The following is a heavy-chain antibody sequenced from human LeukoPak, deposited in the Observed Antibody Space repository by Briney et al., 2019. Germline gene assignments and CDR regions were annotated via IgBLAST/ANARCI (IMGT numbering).Heavy chain of an antibody. CDR3: ATNYYSGSGTYSPPLDC. D-gene: IGHD3-10*01. Sequence: ASVKVSCKTSGYPFTNYNLNWVRQAPGQGLEWVGWMNPKSGYTSYAQKFQGRVTVTKNTSTSTAFMELSNLRSEDTAVYYCATNYYSGSGTYSPPLDCWGQGTLVTVSS. CDR1: GYPFTNYN. J-gene: IGHJ4*02. V-gene: IGHV1-8*01. CDR2: MNPKSGYT.